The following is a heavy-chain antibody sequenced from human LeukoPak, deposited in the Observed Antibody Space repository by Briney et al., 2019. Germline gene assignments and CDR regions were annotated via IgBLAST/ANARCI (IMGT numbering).Heavy chain of an antibody. V-gene: IGHV3-21*01. CDR1: GFTLSSYS. CDR3: ARDPFPAYYFDY. CDR2: ISSSSSYI. Sequence: GGSLRLSCAASGFTLSSYSMNWVRQAPGKGLEWVSSISSSSSYIYYADSVKGRFTISRDNAKNSLYLQMNSLRAEDTAVYYCARDPFPAYYFDYWGQGTLVTVSS. J-gene: IGHJ4*02.